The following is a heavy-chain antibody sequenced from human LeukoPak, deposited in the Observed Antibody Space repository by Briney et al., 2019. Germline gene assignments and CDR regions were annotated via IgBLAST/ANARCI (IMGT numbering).Heavy chain of an antibody. CDR2: INDDTP. CDR1: GFSFNTYS. CDR3: AKEYDPWHEQGNWFDT. J-gene: IGHJ5*02. Sequence: GGSLRLSCTTSGFSFNTYSMSWVRQAPGKGLEWVSAINDDTPYYTDSVKGRFTVSRDNSRDTLYLHLNSLRAEDTAIYYCAKEYDPWHEQGNWFDTWGQGTVVTVSS. D-gene: IGHD7-27*01. V-gene: IGHV3-23*01.